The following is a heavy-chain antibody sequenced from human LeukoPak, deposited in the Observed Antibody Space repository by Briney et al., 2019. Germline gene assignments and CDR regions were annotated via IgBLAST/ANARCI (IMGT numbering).Heavy chain of an antibody. J-gene: IGHJ4*02. Sequence: GASVKVSCKASGYTFISYGINWVRQAPGQGLEWMGWISAYNGNTNYAQKLQGRVTMTTDTSTSTAYMELRSLRSDGTAVYYCARSDPLIAAAGTGFDYWGQGTLVTVSS. V-gene: IGHV1-18*01. CDR2: ISAYNGNT. D-gene: IGHD6-13*01. CDR3: ARSDPLIAAAGTGFDY. CDR1: GYTFISYG.